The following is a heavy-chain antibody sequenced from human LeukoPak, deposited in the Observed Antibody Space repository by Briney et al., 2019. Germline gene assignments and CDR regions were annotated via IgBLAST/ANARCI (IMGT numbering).Heavy chain of an antibody. Sequence: SETLSLTCAVYGGSFSGYYWSWIRQPPGKGLEWIGEINHSGSTNYNPSLKSRVTISVDTSKNQFSLKLSSVTAADTAVYYCARARGSSSGRYYYYYMDVWGKGTTVTVYS. D-gene: IGHD6-6*01. J-gene: IGHJ6*03. CDR2: INHSGST. V-gene: IGHV4-34*01. CDR3: ARARGSSSGRYYYYYMDV. CDR1: GGSFSGYY.